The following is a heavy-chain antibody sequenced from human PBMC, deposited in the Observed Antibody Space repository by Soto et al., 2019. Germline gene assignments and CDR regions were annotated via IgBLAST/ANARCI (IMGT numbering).Heavy chain of an antibody. CDR1: GDSVSSNRAA. CDR2: TYYRSKWYN. CDR3: ARVLRARAYIYDGSGYSRQNWFDP. Sequence: PSQTLSLTCAISGDSVSSNRAAWNWIRQSPSRGLEWLGRTYYRSKWYNDYAVSVKSRITINPDTSKNQFSLQLNSVIAADTAVYYCARVLRARAYIYDGSGYSRQNWFDPWGQGTLVTVSS. J-gene: IGHJ5*02. D-gene: IGHD3-22*01. V-gene: IGHV6-1*01.